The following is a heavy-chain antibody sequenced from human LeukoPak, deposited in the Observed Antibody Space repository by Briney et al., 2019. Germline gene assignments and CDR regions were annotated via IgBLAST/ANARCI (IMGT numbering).Heavy chain of an antibody. CDR2: INTNTGNP. CDR1: GYTFTIYA. D-gene: IGHD3-16*01. CDR3: ASGGAGYYFDY. V-gene: IGHV7-4-1*02. Sequence: ASVKVSCKASGYTFTIYAMNWVRQAPGQGLEWMGWINTNTGNPTYAQGFTGRFVFSLDTSVSTAYLQISSLKAEDTAVYYCASGGAGYYFDYWGQGTLVTVSS. J-gene: IGHJ4*02.